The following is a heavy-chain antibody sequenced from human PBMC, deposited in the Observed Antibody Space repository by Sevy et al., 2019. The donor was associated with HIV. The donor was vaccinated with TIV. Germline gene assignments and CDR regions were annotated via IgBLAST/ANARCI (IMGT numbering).Heavy chain of an antibody. Sequence: GGSLRLSCAASGFTFSSYAMHWVRQAPGKGLEWVAVISYDGSNKYYADSVKGRFTISRDNSKNMLYLLMNSLRAEDTAVYYCARGPTRIAVAAYYFDYWGQGTLVTVSS. D-gene: IGHD6-19*01. CDR3: ARGPTRIAVAAYYFDY. J-gene: IGHJ4*02. CDR1: GFTFSSYA. V-gene: IGHV3-30-3*01. CDR2: ISYDGSNK.